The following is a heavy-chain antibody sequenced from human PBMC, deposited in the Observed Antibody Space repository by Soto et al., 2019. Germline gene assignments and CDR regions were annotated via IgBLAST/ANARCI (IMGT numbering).Heavy chain of an antibody. CDR2: ISSTSSYI. J-gene: IGHJ6*03. D-gene: IGHD3-3*01. CDR3: ARVPRADFWSGYSDYNYHMDV. V-gene: IGHV3-21*01. CDR1: GFTFSTYS. Sequence: PGGSLRLSCAASGFTFSTYSMNWVRQAPGKGLEWVSSISSTSSYIYYADSVQGRFTISRDNAKNSLYLQMNSLSAEDTAVYYCARVPRADFWSGYSDYNYHMDVWGKGTTVTVS.